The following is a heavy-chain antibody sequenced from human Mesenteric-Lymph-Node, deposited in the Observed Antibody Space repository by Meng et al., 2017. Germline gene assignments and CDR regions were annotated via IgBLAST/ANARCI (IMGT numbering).Heavy chain of an antibody. V-gene: IGHV5-51*01. J-gene: IGHJ6*02. Sequence: GESLKISCKGSGYSFTSHWIGWVRQMPGKGLEWMGIIYPGDSDTRYSPSFQGQVTISADKSISTAYLQWSSLKASDTAMYYCARHGTVAAPYYYYYGMDVWGQGTTVTVSS. D-gene: IGHD6-19*01. CDR3: ARHGTVAAPYYYYYGMDV. CDR2: IYPGDSDT. CDR1: GYSFTSHW.